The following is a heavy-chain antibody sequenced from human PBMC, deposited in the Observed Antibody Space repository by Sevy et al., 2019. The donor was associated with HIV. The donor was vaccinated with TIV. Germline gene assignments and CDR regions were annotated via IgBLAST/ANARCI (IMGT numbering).Heavy chain of an antibody. CDR1: GFTFSSYS. D-gene: IGHD2-2*01. V-gene: IGHV3-21*01. Sequence: GGSLRLSCAASGFTFSSYSMNWVRQAPGKGLEWVSSISSSSSYIYYADSVMGRFTISRDNAKNSLYLQMNSLRAEDTAVYYCARDLGGYCSSTSCRYYYGMDVWGQGTTVTVSS. CDR2: ISSSSSYI. CDR3: ARDLGGYCSSTSCRYYYGMDV. J-gene: IGHJ6*02.